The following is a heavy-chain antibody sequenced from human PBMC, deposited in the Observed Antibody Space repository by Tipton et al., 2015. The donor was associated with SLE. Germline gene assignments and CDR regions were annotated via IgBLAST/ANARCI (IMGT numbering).Heavy chain of an antibody. Sequence: TLSLTCAVYGGSFSGYYWSWIRQPPGKGLEWIGEIYHSGSTNYNPSLKSRVTISVDTSKNQFSLKLSSVTAADTAVYYCARPGGFGYWGQGTLVTVSS. CDR2: IYHSGST. J-gene: IGHJ4*02. D-gene: IGHD3-16*01. CDR1: GGSFSGYY. CDR3: ARPGGFGY. V-gene: IGHV4-34*01.